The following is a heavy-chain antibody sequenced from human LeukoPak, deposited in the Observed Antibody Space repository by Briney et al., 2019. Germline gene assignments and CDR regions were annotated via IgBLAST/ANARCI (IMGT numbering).Heavy chain of an antibody. V-gene: IGHV3-20*04. CDR3: ARVDNIVVVPAASYYFDY. J-gene: IGHJ4*02. CDR2: INWNGGST. Sequence: PGGSLRLSCAASGFTFDDYGMSWVRQAPGKGLEWVSGINWNGGSTGYADSVKGRFTISRDNAKNSLYLQMNSLRAEDTALCYCARVDNIVVVPAASYYFDYWGQGTLVTVSS. CDR1: GFTFDDYG. D-gene: IGHD2-2*01.